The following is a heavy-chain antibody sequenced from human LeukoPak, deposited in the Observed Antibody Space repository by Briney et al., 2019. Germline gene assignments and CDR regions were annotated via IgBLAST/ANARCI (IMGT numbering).Heavy chain of an antibody. CDR2: IYHSGST. CDR3: ARQGKSSGWYTWFDP. D-gene: IGHD6-19*01. V-gene: IGHV4-38-2*01. CDR1: GYSISSGFY. Sequence: SETLSLTCVVSGYSISSGFYWGWIRQPPGKGLEWIGSIYHSGSTYYNPSLKSRVTISVDTSKNQFSLKLSPVTAADTAVYYCARQGKSSGWYTWFDPWGQGTLVTVSS. J-gene: IGHJ5*02.